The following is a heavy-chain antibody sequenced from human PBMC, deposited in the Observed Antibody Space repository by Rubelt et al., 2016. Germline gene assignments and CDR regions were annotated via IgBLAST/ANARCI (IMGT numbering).Heavy chain of an antibody. J-gene: IGHJ6*02. V-gene: IGHV1-18*01. CDR3: ARDRSSSGYYYYGMDV. CDR1: GYTFTSYG. D-gene: IGHD6-6*01. Sequence: QVQLVQSGAEVKKPGASVKVSCKASGYTFTSYGISWVRQAPGQGLEWMGWISAYNGNTTYAQKLQGRVTITADKSTSTAYMELSSLSSEETAVYYCARDRSSSGYYYYGMDVWGQGTTVTVSS. CDR2: ISAYNGNT.